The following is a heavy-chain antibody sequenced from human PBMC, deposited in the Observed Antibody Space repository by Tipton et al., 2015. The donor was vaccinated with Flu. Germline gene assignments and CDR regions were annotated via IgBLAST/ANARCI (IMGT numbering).Heavy chain of an antibody. D-gene: IGHD3-10*02. CDR2: IYYSGRT. V-gene: IGHV4-39*01. Sequence: TLSLTCTVSGGSISSSSYYWGWIRQPPGKGLEWIGTIYYSGRTNDNPSLKSRVTISVDTSKSQFSLMLRFVTAADTAVYYCARLSYYDVDLKNFYFDYWGQGALVTVSS. CDR1: GGSISSSSYY. J-gene: IGHJ4*02. CDR3: ARLSYYDVDLKNFYFDY.